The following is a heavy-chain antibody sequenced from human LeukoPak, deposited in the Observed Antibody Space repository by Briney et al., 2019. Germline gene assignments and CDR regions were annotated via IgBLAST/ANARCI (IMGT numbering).Heavy chain of an antibody. J-gene: IGHJ4*02. CDR3: ARGPRPTYYDFWSGYYTGEYFDY. CDR2: IIPIFGTA. Sequence: SVKVSCEASGGTFSSYAISWVRQAPGQGLEWRGGIIPIFGTANYAQKFQGRVTITADESTSTAYMELGSLRSEDTAVYYCARGPRPTYYDFWSGYYTGEYFDYWGQGTLVTVSS. CDR1: GGTFSSYA. V-gene: IGHV1-69*13. D-gene: IGHD3-3*01.